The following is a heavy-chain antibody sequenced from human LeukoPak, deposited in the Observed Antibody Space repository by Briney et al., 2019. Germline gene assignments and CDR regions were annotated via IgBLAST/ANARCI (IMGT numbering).Heavy chain of an antibody. D-gene: IGHD5-18*01. CDR3: ARDPFSLAIRVGEYSYGQGVDY. CDR1: GYTFTGYF. Sequence: GASVKVSCKASGYTFTGYFMHWVRQAPGQGLEWMGWINPNSGGTNYAQKFQGRVTMTRDTSISTAYMEMSRLRSEDTAVYYCARDPFSLAIRVGEYSYGQGVDYWGQGTLVTVSS. CDR2: INPNSGGT. V-gene: IGHV1-2*02. J-gene: IGHJ4*02.